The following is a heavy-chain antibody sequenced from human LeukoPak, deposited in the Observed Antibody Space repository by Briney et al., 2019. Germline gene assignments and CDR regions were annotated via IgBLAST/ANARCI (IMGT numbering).Heavy chain of an antibody. CDR2: IYHSGST. V-gene: IGHV4-59*01. Sequence: KASETLSLTCNVSGASMSSNYWSWIRQPPGKGLEWIGYIYHSGSTNYNPSLKSRVTISVDTSKNQFSLKLSSVTAADTAVYYCAIASPNYYDSSGYYEPRGIGFDYWGQGTLVTVSS. D-gene: IGHD3-22*01. CDR3: AIASPNYYDSSGYYEPRGIGFDY. J-gene: IGHJ4*02. CDR1: GASMSSNY.